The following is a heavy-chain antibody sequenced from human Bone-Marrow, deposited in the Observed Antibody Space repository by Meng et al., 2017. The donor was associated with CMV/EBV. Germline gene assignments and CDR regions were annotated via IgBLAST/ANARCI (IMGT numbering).Heavy chain of an antibody. CDR3: ARGDEFWSGYYYFDY. Sequence: GGSLRLSCAASGFTFSSYEMNWVRQAPGKGLEWVSYISSSGSTIYYADSVKGRFTISRDNAKNSLYLQMNSLRAEDTAVYYCARGDEFWSGYYYFDYWGQGTLVTVSS. D-gene: IGHD3-3*01. V-gene: IGHV3-48*03. CDR2: ISSSGSTI. CDR1: GFTFSSYE. J-gene: IGHJ4*02.